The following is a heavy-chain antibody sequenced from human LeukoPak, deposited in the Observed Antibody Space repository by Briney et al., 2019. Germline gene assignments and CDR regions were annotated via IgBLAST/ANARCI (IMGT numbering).Heavy chain of an antibody. Sequence: GGSLRLSCAASGFTVSSNYMSWVRQTPGKGLEWVSVIYSGGSTYYADSVKGRFTISRDNSKNTLYLQMNSLRAEDTAVYYCARVDGYYYYYMDVWGKGTTVTVSS. CDR3: ARVDGYYYYYMDV. CDR1: GFTVSSNY. V-gene: IGHV3-53*01. D-gene: IGHD5-24*01. J-gene: IGHJ6*03. CDR2: IYSGGST.